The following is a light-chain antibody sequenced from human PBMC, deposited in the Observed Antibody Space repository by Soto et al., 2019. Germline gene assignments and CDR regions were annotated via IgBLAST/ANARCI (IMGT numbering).Light chain of an antibody. CDR3: QKCKVALFT. Sequence: IQMNESPSSLSAFVEDRVTITCRASQDIGNFLAWYQQKPGKVPKLLIYAASTLQSGVPSRFSGSGSGTDFTLTISSLQPEDVATYYCQKCKVALFTFCGVTKVDIK. V-gene: IGKV1-27*01. CDR2: AAS. J-gene: IGKJ4*01. CDR1: QDIGNF.